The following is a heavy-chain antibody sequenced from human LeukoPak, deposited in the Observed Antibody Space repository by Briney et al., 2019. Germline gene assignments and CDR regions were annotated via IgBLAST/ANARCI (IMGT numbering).Heavy chain of an antibody. V-gene: IGHV1-8*03. Sequence: ASGKVSCKASGYTFTSYDINWVRQATGQGLGWMGWMNPNSGNTVYAQKFQSIFTITRNTSISTDYMELSSMRSEDTAVYYCARALLYQYYDFWGGYRYYMDVWGKGTTVTVSS. D-gene: IGHD3-3*01. CDR3: ARALLYQYYDFWGGYRYYMDV. CDR1: GYTFTSYD. CDR2: MNPNSGNT. J-gene: IGHJ6*03.